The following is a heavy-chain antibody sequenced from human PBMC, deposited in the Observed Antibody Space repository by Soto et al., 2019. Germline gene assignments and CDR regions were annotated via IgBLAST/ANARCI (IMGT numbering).Heavy chain of an antibody. CDR3: ARRSSSWYFDY. CDR1: GFSFSHYA. V-gene: IGHV3-23*01. J-gene: IGHJ4*02. D-gene: IGHD6-13*01. CDR2: ISGDGGIP. Sequence: GSLRLSCAASGFSFSHYALTWVRQAPGKGLEWVSSISGDGGIPYYGDSVKGRFTISRDNSKNILYLQMSSLRAEDTAVYYCARRSSSWYFDYWGQGTLVTVSS.